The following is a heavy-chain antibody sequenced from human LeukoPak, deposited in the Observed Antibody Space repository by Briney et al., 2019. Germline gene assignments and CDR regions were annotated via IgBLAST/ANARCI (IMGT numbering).Heavy chain of an antibody. CDR1: GGSISPYY. V-gene: IGHV4-59*08. D-gene: IGHD3-3*01. J-gene: IGHJ6*03. Sequence: SETLSLTCTVSGGSISPYYWSWIRQPPGKGLEWIGYVSYSGNTNYNPSLKSRLTISVDTSQNQFSLTLTSVTAADTAVYYCARHGNVWSVYYSGYQYYSYMDVWGKGSTVTVSS. CDR2: VSYSGNT. CDR3: ARHGNVWSVYYSGYQYYSYMDV.